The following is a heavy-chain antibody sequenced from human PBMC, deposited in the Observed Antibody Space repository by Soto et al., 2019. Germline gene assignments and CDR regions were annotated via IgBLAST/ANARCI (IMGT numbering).Heavy chain of an antibody. J-gene: IGHJ4*02. CDR3: TRGLCGESEAGGGFDH. D-gene: IGHD3-16*01. V-gene: IGHV3-72*01. CDR2: SRNKANSYST. Sequence: EVQLVESGGGLVQPGGSLRLSCATSGFTFRDHYLDWVRQVPGKGLEWLGRSRNKANSYSTEYAASLKGRFSISRDDSNTSVYPQMNSLGPEDTAVYYCTRGLCGESEAGGGFDHWGRGTLVTVSS. CDR1: GFTFRDHY.